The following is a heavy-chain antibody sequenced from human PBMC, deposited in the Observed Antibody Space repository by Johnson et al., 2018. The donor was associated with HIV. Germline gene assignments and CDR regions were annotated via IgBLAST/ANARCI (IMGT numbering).Heavy chain of an antibody. J-gene: IGHJ3*02. CDR2: MYRGGST. D-gene: IGHD6-6*01. V-gene: IGHV3-66*02. CDR3: ASPWGRYSISSLDTFDI. Sequence: VHLVESGGGLVQSGGSLRLSCAASGFSFSNAWMSWVRQAPGKGLEWVSVMYRGGSTYYPDSVKGRFTISRDNSKNTLYLQMNSLRVEDTAVYYCASPWGRYSISSLDTFDIWGQGTMVTVSS. CDR1: GFSFSNAW.